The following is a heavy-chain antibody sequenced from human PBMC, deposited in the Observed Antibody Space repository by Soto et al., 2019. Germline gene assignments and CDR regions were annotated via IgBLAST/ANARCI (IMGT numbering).Heavy chain of an antibody. D-gene: IGHD5-12*01. Sequence: PSETLSLSCAVSGGPISSYYWSWFRQPPGKGLEWIGYIYYSGNSNYNPSLKSRVTISVDTSKNQFSLKLSSVAAADTAMYYCARDLEDGYNLGWFDPWGQGTLVTVSS. CDR1: GGPISSYY. CDR2: IYYSGNS. J-gene: IGHJ5*02. V-gene: IGHV4-59*01. CDR3: ARDLEDGYNLGWFDP.